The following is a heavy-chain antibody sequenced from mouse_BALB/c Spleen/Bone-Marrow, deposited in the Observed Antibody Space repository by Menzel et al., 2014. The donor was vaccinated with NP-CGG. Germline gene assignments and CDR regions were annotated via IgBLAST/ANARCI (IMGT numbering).Heavy chain of an antibody. CDR1: GFTFXSFT. CDR2: ISSGGSYT. CDR3: ARHSGSTSYYYTMDY. J-gene: IGHJ4*01. Sequence: EVKLVESGGGLVKPGGPLKLSCAASGFTFXSFTMSWVRQTPEKRLEWVATISSGGSYTYYPDSVKGRFTISRDNAKNTLYLQMGSLRSEDTAMYYCARHSGSTSYYYTMDYWGQGTSVTVSS. D-gene: IGHD1-1*01. V-gene: IGHV5-9-3*01.